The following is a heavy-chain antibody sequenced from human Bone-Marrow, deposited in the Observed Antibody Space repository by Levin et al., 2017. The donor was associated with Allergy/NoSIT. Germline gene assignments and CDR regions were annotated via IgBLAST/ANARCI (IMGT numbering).Heavy chain of an antibody. Sequence: SSETLSLTCTVSGGSISTTSYYWGWIRQPPGKGLEWIGSMSYSGNAYYNPSLQSRVNISVDTSRNQVSLKLGSVTAADTAVYYCARDRMAAVLQGGYPYYYGMDVWGQGTTVTVSS. CDR2: MSYSGNA. CDR1: GGSISTTSYY. CDR3: ARDRMAAVLQGGYPYYYGMDV. J-gene: IGHJ6*02. V-gene: IGHV4-39*07. D-gene: IGHD6-25*01.